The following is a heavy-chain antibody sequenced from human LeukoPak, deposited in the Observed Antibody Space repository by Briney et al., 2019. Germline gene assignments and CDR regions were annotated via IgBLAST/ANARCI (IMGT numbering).Heavy chain of an antibody. CDR3: AKNTNYVSSGYYYYFDY. V-gene: IGHV3-23*01. J-gene: IGHJ4*02. D-gene: IGHD3-22*01. CDR2: VSGTGSST. CDR1: GFTFGSYA. Sequence: GSLRLSCSASGFTFGSYAMNWVRQAPGKGLEWVSGVSGTGSSTYYADSVKGRFTISRDNSKNTLYLQMNSLRAEDTAVYYCAKNTNYVSSGYYYYFDYWGQGTLVTVSS.